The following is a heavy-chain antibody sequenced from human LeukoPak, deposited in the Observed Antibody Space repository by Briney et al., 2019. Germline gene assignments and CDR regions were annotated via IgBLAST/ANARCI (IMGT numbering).Heavy chain of an antibody. CDR3: ARARSGSYPDF. CDR1: GDSVSSNSAA. CDR2: TY. D-gene: IGHD1-26*01. J-gene: IGHJ4*02. V-gene: IGHV6-1*01. Sequence: QTLSLTCAISGDSVSSNSAAWNWIRQSPSRGLEWLGRTYYAVSVTSRITINPDTSKNQFSLQLNSVTPEDTAVYYCARARSGSYPDFWGQGTLVTVSS.